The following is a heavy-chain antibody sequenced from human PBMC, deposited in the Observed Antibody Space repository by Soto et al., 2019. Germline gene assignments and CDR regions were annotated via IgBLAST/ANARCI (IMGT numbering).Heavy chain of an antibody. CDR2: INQDGSEK. Sequence: EVQLVESGGGLVQPGGSLRLSCAASGFSFSSHWMNWVRQAPGKGLEWVADINQDGSEKYYLDSVKGRFTISRDNAKNSMYLQMNSLRAEDTGVYYCARDGADPGIYFDDWGQGSLVTVSS. CDR3: ARDGADPGIYFDD. CDR1: GFSFSSHW. D-gene: IGHD1-26*01. V-gene: IGHV3-7*01. J-gene: IGHJ4*02.